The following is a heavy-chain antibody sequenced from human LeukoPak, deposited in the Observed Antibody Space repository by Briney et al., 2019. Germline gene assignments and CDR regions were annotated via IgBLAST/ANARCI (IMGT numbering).Heavy chain of an antibody. CDR2: IYLGDSDT. J-gene: IGHJ4*02. CDR3: ARHFPRDSGWPFDS. CDR1: GYSFSNYW. V-gene: IGHV5-51*01. D-gene: IGHD6-19*01. Sequence: GESLKISCKGFGYSFSNYWIGWVRQMPGKGLEWMGIIYLGDSDTRYSPSFQGQITISADKSITTAYLQWSSLKASDTAIYYCARHFPRDSGWPFDSWGQGTLVTVPS.